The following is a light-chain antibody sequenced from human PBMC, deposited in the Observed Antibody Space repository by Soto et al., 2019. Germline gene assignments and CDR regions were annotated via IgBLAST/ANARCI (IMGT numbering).Light chain of an antibody. J-gene: IGLJ3*02. CDR1: SSDIGACNY. CDR2: EFS. V-gene: IGLV2-8*01. CDR3: SSYAGSNTWV. Sequence: QSALTQPPSASGSPGQSVTISCTGTSSDIGACNYVSWYQQHPGKAPKLMTYEFSKRPSGVPDRFSGSKSGNTASLTVSGLQAEDESDYYCSSYAGSNTWVFGGGTKLTVL.